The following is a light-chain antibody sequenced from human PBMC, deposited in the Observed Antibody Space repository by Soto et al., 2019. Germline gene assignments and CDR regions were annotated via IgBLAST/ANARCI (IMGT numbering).Light chain of an antibody. V-gene: IGLV2-8*01. CDR1: SSDVGFYNF. CDR2: EVT. J-gene: IGLJ1*01. Sequence: QSALTQPPSASGSPGQSLTISCTGTSSDVGFYNFVSWYQQRPGKAPKLVIYEVTKRPSGVPDRFSGSKSGSTASLTVSGLQADDEADYYCASYAGTKLFVFGSWTKLTVL. CDR3: ASYAGTKLFV.